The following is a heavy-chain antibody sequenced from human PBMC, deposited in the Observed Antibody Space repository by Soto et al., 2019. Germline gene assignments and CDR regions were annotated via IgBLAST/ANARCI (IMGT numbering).Heavy chain of an antibody. CDR1: GFTFSDYY. CDR2: ISSSGSTI. Sequence: QVQLVESGGGLVKPGGSLRLSCAASGFTFSDYYMSWIRPAPGKGLEWVSYISSSGSTIYYADSVKGRFTISRDNAKNSLYLQMNSLRAEDTAVYYCARLDGNDYDSSGYYYYYYGMDVWGQGTTVTVSS. D-gene: IGHD3-22*01. V-gene: IGHV3-11*01. J-gene: IGHJ6*02. CDR3: ARLDGNDYDSSGYYYYYYGMDV.